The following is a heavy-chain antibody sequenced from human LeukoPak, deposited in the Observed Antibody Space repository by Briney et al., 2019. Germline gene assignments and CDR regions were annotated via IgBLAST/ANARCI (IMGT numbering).Heavy chain of an antibody. CDR2: TYSGRTT. J-gene: IGHJ4*02. V-gene: IGHV4-39*01. CDR1: AGSISSSSHH. CDR3: ARHDGRGGATMGALDS. Sequence: PSETLSLTCTVSAGSISSSSHHWGWIRQSPGKGLEWIGSTYSGRTTYYNPSLNSRVTISVLTSKNQFSLQLHSVTAADTAVYYCARHDGRGGATMGALDSWGQGSLVTVSS. D-gene: IGHD5-12*01.